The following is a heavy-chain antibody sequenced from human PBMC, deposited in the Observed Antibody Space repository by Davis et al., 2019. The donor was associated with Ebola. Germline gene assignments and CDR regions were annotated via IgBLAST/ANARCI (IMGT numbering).Heavy chain of an antibody. D-gene: IGHD5-18*01. CDR1: GFTFSSYG. Sequence: GGSLRLSCAASGFTFSSYGMHWVRQAPGKGLAWVAVISYDGSNKYYADSVKGRFTISRDNSKNTLYLQMNSLRAEDTAVYYCANTGYSYAFDIWGQGTMVTVSS. J-gene: IGHJ3*02. V-gene: IGHV3-30*18. CDR2: ISYDGSNK. CDR3: ANTGYSYAFDI.